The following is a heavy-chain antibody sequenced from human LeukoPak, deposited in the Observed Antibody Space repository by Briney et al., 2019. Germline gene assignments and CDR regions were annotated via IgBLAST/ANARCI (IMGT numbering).Heavy chain of an antibody. V-gene: IGHV3-23*01. D-gene: IGHD2-15*01. CDR2: ISSSGGST. Sequence: YPGGSLRLSCAASGFTFSNYAMSWVRRAPGRRLEWLSAISSSGGSTYYADSVKGRFTISRDNSKNTLHLQMNSLRTEDTAVYHCARQLGYCSDGSCYFDYWGQGTLVTVSS. CDR3: ARQLGYCSDGSCYFDY. CDR1: GFTFSNYA. J-gene: IGHJ4*02.